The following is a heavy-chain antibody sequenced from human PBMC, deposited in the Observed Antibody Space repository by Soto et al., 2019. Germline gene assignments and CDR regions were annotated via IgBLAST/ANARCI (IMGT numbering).Heavy chain of an antibody. Sequence: GGSLRLSCAASGFTFSSYGMHGVRQAPGKGLEWVAVISYDGSNKYYADSVKGRFTISRDNSKNTLYLQMNSLRAEDTAVYYCAKDGEYCSGGSCYRNYYYYGMDVWGQGTTVTVSS. CDR2: ISYDGSNK. CDR3: AKDGEYCSGGSCYRNYYYYGMDV. CDR1: GFTFSSYG. J-gene: IGHJ6*02. D-gene: IGHD2-15*01. V-gene: IGHV3-30*18.